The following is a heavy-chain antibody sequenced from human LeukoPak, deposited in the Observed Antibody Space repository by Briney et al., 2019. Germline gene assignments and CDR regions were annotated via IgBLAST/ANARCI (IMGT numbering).Heavy chain of an antibody. D-gene: IGHD2-21*01. CDR2: ISSSSTII. CDR1: GFTLSSYS. V-gene: IGHV3-48*01. CDR3: AKVPVVVIAKTFDY. J-gene: IGHJ4*02. Sequence: GGSLRLSCAASGFTLSSYSMNWVRQAPGKGLEWVSYISSSSTIIYYADSVKGRFTISRDNAKNSLYLQMNSLRAEDTAVYYCAKVPVVVIAKTFDYWGQGTLVTVSS.